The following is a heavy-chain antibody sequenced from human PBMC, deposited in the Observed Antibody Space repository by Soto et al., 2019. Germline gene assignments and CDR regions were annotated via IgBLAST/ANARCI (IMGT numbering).Heavy chain of an antibody. CDR3: ARGTYTRALTHAFDI. V-gene: IGHV1-2*04. D-gene: IGHD3-16*01. Sequence: ASVKVSCKASGYTFTGYYMHWVRQAPGQGREGMGWINPNSGGANYAQKVKGWGTMTRGTCISAASVGLSRLRFDDTAVSYCARGTYTRALTHAFDIWGQGTMVTVSS. J-gene: IGHJ3*02. CDR2: INPNSGGA. CDR1: GYTFTGYY.